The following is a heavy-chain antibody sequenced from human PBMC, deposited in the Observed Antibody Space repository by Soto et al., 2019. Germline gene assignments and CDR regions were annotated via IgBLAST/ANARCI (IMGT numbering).Heavy chain of an antibody. V-gene: IGHV3-23*01. CDR1: GFTFSSYA. J-gene: IGHJ4*02. CDR3: AKVEGDRRGYYDSSGTKSD. Sequence: EVQLLESGGGLVQPGGSLRLSCAASGFTFSSYAMSWVRQAPGKGLEWVSAISGSGGSTYYADSVKGRFTISRDNSKNTLYLQMNSLRAEDTAVYYCAKVEGDRRGYYDSSGTKSDWGQGTLVTVSS. D-gene: IGHD3-22*01. CDR2: ISGSGGST.